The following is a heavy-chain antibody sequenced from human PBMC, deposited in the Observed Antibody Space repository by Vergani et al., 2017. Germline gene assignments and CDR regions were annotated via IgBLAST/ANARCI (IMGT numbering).Heavy chain of an antibody. D-gene: IGHD6-13*01. CDR1: GGSISSYY. CDR2: IYTSGST. CDR3: ARDCLAAAQSGGYYYYGMDV. J-gene: IGHJ6*02. Sequence: QVQLQESGPGLVKPSETLSLTCTVSGGSISSYYWSWIRQPAGKGLEWIGRIYTSGSTNYNPSRKSRVTMSVDTSKNQFTLKLSSVTAADPAVYYCARDCLAAAQSGGYYYYGMDVWGQGTTVTVSS. V-gene: IGHV4-4*07.